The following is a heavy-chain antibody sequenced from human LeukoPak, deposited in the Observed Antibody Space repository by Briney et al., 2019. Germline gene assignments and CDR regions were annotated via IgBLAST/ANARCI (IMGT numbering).Heavy chain of an antibody. CDR3: ATEYYGSLNY. J-gene: IGHJ4*02. CDR2: IKSKTDGGTT. V-gene: IGHV3-15*01. Sequence: GGSLRLSCAASGFTFSNAWMSWVRQAPGKGLEWVGRIKSKTDGGTTDYAAPVKDRFTISRDDPKDTLFLQMNSLKTEDTAAYYCATEYYGSLNYWGQGTLVTVSS. D-gene: IGHD3-10*01. CDR1: GFTFSNAW.